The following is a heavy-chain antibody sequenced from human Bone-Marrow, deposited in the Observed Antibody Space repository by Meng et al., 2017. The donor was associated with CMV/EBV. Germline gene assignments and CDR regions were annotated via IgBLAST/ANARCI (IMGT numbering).Heavy chain of an antibody. J-gene: IGHJ5*02. CDR1: GGSVSSGSYY. CDR2: IYYSGST. D-gene: IGHD6-6*01. Sequence: GSLRLSCTVSGGSVSSGSYYWSWIRQPPGKGLEWIGYIYYSGSTNYNPSLKSRVTISVDTSKNQFSLKLSSVTAADTAVYYCARFEYSSSPFDPWGQGTLVTVSS. CDR3: ARFEYSSSPFDP. V-gene: IGHV4-61*01.